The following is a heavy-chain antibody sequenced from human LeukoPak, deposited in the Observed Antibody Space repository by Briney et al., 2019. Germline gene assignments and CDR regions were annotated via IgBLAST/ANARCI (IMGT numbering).Heavy chain of an antibody. D-gene: IGHD4-17*01. V-gene: IGHV4-30-4*07. J-gene: IGHJ4*02. CDR2: IYYSGST. Sequence: SETLSLTCAVSGGSISSGGYSWSWIRQPPGKGLEWIGYIYYSGSTYYNPSLKSRVTISVDTSKNQFSLKLSSVTAADTAVYYCARAYGDFRSRLFDYWGQGTLVTVSS. CDR3: ARAYGDFRSRLFDY. CDR1: GGSISSGGYS.